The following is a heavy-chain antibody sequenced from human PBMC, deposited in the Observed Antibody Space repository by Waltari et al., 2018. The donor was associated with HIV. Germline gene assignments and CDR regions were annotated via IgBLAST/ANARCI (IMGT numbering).Heavy chain of an antibody. CDR3: TRGEGYDSSGYYYSAYYYGMDV. J-gene: IGHJ6*02. V-gene: IGHV4-61*01. CDR1: VGPVSGERHY. D-gene: IGHD3-22*01. Sequence: QVQLQESGPGLVKPSETLSLTCTVSVGPVSGERHYWGWLRQPPGKGLEGIGYVYYRGSTNYNPALKSRVTISVYTSKNQFSLKLTSVTAADTAIYYCTRGEGYDSSGYYYSAYYYGMDVWGQGTTVTVSS. CDR2: VYYRGST.